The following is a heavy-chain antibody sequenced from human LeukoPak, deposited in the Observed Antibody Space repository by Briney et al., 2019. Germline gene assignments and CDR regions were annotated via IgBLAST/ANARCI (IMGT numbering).Heavy chain of an antibody. Sequence: PSETLSLTCAVYGGSFSGYYWSWIRQPPGKGLEWIGEINHSGSTNYNPSLKSRVTISVDTSKNQFSLKLSSVTAADTAVYYCARGARVVTPRYFDYWGQGTLVTVSS. CDR1: GGSFSGYY. D-gene: IGHD4-23*01. V-gene: IGHV4-34*01. J-gene: IGHJ4*02. CDR2: INHSGST. CDR3: ARGARVVTPRYFDY.